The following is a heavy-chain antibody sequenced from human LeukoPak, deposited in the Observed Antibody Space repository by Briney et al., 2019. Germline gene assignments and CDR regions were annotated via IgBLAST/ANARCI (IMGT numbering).Heavy chain of an antibody. V-gene: IGHV3-23*01. CDR2: ISGSGGST. J-gene: IGHJ4*02. CDR3: AKGPPGVYYGSGSYSLNY. Sequence: PGGSLRLSCAASGFTFSSYGMSWVRQAPGKGLEWVSAISGSGGSTYYADSVKGRFTISSDNSKNTLYLQMNSLRAEDTAVYYCAKGPPGVYYGSGSYSLNYWGQGTLVTVSS. D-gene: IGHD3-10*01. CDR1: GFTFSSYG.